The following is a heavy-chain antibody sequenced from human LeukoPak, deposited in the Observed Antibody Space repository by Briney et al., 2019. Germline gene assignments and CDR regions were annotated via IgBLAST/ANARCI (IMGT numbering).Heavy chain of an antibody. Sequence: KPSETLSLTCTVSGGSISSYYWSWIRQPPGEGLEWIGYIYYSGSTNYNPSLKSRVTISVDTSKNQFSLKLSSVTAADTAVYYCARGANYYDSSGYVADAFDIWGQGTMVTVSS. CDR3: ARGANYYDSSGYVADAFDI. J-gene: IGHJ3*02. D-gene: IGHD3-22*01. CDR1: GGSISSYY. V-gene: IGHV4-59*01. CDR2: IYYSGST.